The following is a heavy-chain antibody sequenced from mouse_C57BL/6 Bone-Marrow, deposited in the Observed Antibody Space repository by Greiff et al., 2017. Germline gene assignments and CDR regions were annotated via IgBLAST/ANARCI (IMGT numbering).Heavy chain of an antibody. Sequence: QVQLKESGAELVMPGASVKLSCKASGYTFTSYWMHWVKQRPGQGLEWIGEIDPSDSYTNYNQKFKGKSTLTVDKSSSTAYMQLSSLTSEDSAVYYCARRDYGSTYFDYWGQGTTLTVSS. CDR2: IDPSDSYT. V-gene: IGHV1-69*01. CDR3: ARRDYGSTYFDY. CDR1: GYTFTSYW. D-gene: IGHD1-1*01. J-gene: IGHJ2*01.